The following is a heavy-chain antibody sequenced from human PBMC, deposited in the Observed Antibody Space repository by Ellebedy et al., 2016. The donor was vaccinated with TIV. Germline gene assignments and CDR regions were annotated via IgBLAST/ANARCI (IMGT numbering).Heavy chain of an antibody. CDR2: IDSDGSTT. Sequence: GESLKISCAASGFTFSNYWMHWVRQAPGKGLMWVSNIDSDGSTTIYADSVKGRFTISRDNAKNTLYLQMNSLTVEDTGLYYCARGSDGQDYWGQGTLVIVSS. D-gene: IGHD2-8*01. V-gene: IGHV3-74*01. CDR1: GFTFSNYW. CDR3: ARGSDGQDY. J-gene: IGHJ4*02.